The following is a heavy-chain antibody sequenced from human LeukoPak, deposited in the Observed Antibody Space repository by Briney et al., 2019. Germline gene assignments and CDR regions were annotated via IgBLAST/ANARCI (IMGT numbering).Heavy chain of an antibody. CDR2: IYYSGST. J-gene: IGHJ2*01. Sequence: LRLSCAASGFTFSDYYWSWIRQPPGKGLEWIGYIYYSGSTYYNPSLKSRVTISVDTSKNQFSLKLSSVTAADTAVYYCARALWFGASYFDLWGRGTLVTVSS. D-gene: IGHD3-10*01. V-gene: IGHV4-30-4*08. CDR1: GFTFSDYY. CDR3: ARALWFGASYFDL.